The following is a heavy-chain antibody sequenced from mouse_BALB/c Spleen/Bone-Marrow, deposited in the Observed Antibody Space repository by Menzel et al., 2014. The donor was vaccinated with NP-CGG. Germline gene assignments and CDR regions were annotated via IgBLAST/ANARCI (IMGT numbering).Heavy chain of an antibody. Sequence: EVMLVESGGGLVQPGGSLKLSCAASGLDFSRYWMTWVRQAPGKGLEWIGEINPDSSTINYAPSLKDKFIISRDNAKNTLYLQMSKVRSEDTALYYCAKNYYYGYVAYWGQGTLVTVSA. J-gene: IGHJ3*01. CDR3: AKNYYYGYVAY. CDR1: GLDFSRYW. D-gene: IGHD1-2*01. CDR2: INPDSSTI. V-gene: IGHV4-1*02.